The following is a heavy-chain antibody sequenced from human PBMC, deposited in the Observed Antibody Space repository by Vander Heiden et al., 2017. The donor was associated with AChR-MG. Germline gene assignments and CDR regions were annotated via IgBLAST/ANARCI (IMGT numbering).Heavy chain of an antibody. CDR1: GGSISSSSYY. J-gene: IGHJ5*02. V-gene: IGHV4-39*01. Sequence: QLQLQESGPGLVKPSETLSLTCTVSGGSISSSSYYWGWIRQPPGKGLEWIGSIYYSGSTYYNPSLKSRVSISVDTSKKQFSLKLSSVTAADTAVYYCARWIAVVGNEQNNWFDPWGQGTLVTVSS. D-gene: IGHD6-13*01. CDR3: ARWIAVVGNEQNNWFDP. CDR2: IYYSGST.